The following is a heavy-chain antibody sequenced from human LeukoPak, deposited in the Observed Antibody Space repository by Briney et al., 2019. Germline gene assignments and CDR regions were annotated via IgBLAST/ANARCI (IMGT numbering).Heavy chain of an antibody. V-gene: IGHV4-39*07. Sequence: SETLSLTCTVSGGSISSSSYYWGWIRQPPGKGLEWIGSIYYSGSTYYNPSLKSRVTISVDTSKNQFSLKLSSVTAADTAVYYCARGVWSSSWYGVKNYYYYYYMDVWGKGTTVTVSS. D-gene: IGHD6-13*01. CDR3: ARGVWSSSWYGVKNYYYYYYMDV. CDR2: IYYSGST. J-gene: IGHJ6*03. CDR1: GGSISSSSYY.